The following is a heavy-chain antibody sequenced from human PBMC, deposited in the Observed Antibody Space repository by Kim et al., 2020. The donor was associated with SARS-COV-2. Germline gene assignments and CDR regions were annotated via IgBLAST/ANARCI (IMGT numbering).Heavy chain of an antibody. V-gene: IGHV1-3*01. J-gene: IGHJ6*02. CDR2: INAGNGNT. CDR1: GYTFTSYA. CDR3: ARVPAALEYYYGMDV. D-gene: IGHD6-13*01. Sequence: ASVKVSCKASGYTFTSYAMHWVRQAPGQRLEWMGWINAGNGNTKYSQKFQGRVTITRDTSASTAYMELSSLRSEDTAVYYCARVPAALEYYYGMDVWGQGTTVTVSS.